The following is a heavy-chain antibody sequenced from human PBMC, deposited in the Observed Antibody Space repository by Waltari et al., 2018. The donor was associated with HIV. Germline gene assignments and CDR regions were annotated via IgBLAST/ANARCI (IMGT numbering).Heavy chain of an antibody. J-gene: IGHJ4*02. V-gene: IGHV4-39*01. Sequence: QLQLQESGPGLVKPSETLSLTCSVSGGSITSSSYYWGWIRQSPGKGLEWVGTTYYSGTTYYNPSLKSRVAISVDTSKNQFSLKLTSVTATDTAVYFCARHGGSRVGWGPGLYWGQGSLVTVSS. CDR1: GGSITSSSYY. CDR2: TYYSGTT. D-gene: IGHD6-19*01. CDR3: ARHGGSRVGWGPGLY.